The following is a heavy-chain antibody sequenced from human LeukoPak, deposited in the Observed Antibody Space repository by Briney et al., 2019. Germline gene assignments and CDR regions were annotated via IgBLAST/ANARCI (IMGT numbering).Heavy chain of an antibody. J-gene: IGHJ4*02. CDR1: GFTFSSYG. CDR3: AKHSGSYFIYYVDS. V-gene: IGHV3-23*01. D-gene: IGHD1-26*01. CDR2: ISNTAYNT. Sequence: PGGSLRLSCGASGFTFSSYGMSWVRRAPGKGLEWVSTISNTAYNTYYADSVKGRFTISRDNSANTVSLQMNSLRAEDTALYYCAKHSGSYFIYYVDSWGQGTQVTVSS.